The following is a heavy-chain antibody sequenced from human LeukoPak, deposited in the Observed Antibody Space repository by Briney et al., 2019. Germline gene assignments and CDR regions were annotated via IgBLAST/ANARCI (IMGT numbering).Heavy chain of an antibody. CDR3: ATSRGYSNYVWHYYMDV. J-gene: IGHJ6*03. Sequence: SETLSLTCAVYGGSFSGYYWSWIRQPAGKGLEWIGEINHSGSTIYKPSLKSRVTISVDTSKNQFSLKLSSVTAADTAVYYCATSRGYSNYVWHYYMDVWGKGTTVTVSS. CDR2: INHSGST. CDR1: GGSFSGYY. V-gene: IGHV4-34*01. D-gene: IGHD4-11*01.